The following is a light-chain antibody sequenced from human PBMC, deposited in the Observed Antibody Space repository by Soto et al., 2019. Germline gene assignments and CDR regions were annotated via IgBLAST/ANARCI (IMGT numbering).Light chain of an antibody. J-gene: IGLJ2*01. Sequence: NFMLSQPHSMSESPGKTVTISCTRSSGSIASNYVQWYQQRPGSAPTPVIYEDSQRPSGVPDRFSGSIDSSSNSASLTISRLQTEDEADYYCQSFDINNVVFGGGTKVTVL. CDR1: SGSIASNY. CDR2: EDS. CDR3: QSFDINNVV. V-gene: IGLV6-57*04.